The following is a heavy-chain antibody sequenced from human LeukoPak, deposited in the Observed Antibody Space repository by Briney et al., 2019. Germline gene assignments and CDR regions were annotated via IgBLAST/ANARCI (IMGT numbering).Heavy chain of an antibody. D-gene: IGHD5-24*01. V-gene: IGHV5-51*01. Sequence: GESLKISCKGSGYSFISYWIGWVRQLPGNGLEWMGIIYPGDSDTRYSPSFQGQVTISADKSISTAYLQWSSLEASDTAMYYCARHGASEMATIFDAFDIWGQGTTVTVSS. CDR1: GYSFISYW. J-gene: IGHJ3*02. CDR2: IYPGDSDT. CDR3: ARHGASEMATIFDAFDI.